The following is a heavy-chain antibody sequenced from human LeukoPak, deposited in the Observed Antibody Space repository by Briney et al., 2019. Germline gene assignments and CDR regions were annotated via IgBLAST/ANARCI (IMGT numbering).Heavy chain of an antibody. Sequence: GESLKISCEASGYNFTVYWIAWVRQMPGEGLEWMGIIDPSDSDTRYSPFFQGQVTISADKSISTAYLQWSSLKASDTAVYYCARRGIATYYVDYWGQGTQVTVSS. CDR2: IDPSDSDT. D-gene: IGHD3-10*01. J-gene: IGHJ4*02. V-gene: IGHV5-51*01. CDR1: GYNFTVYW. CDR3: ARRGIATYYVDY.